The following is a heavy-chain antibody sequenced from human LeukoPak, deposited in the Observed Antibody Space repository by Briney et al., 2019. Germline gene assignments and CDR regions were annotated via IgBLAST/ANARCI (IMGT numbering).Heavy chain of an antibody. J-gene: IGHJ5*02. CDR2: IHYGGTT. CDR3: ARDRGGGATDVWYNWFDP. V-gene: IGHV4-30-4*01. CDR1: GDSITRRDLY. D-gene: IGHD1-26*01. Sequence: SETLSLTCTVSGDSITRRDLYWSWIRQPPGKGLEWIGYIHYGGTTYYSPSLKSRVTISPDTSKNQFSLRLTSVTAADTAVYYCARDRGGGATDVWYNWFDPWGQGTLVTVSS.